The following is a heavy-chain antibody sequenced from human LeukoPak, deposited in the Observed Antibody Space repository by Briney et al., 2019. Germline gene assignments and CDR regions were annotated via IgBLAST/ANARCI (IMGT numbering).Heavy chain of an antibody. Sequence: SETLSLTCAVYGGSFSGYYWSWIRQPPGKGLEWIGEINHSGSTNYNPSLKSRVTISVDTSKNQFSLKLSSVTAADTVVYYCARDPYSSRSFDYWGQGTLVTVSS. D-gene: IGHD6-13*01. J-gene: IGHJ4*02. CDR3: ARDPYSSRSFDY. V-gene: IGHV4-34*01. CDR2: INHSGST. CDR1: GGSFSGYY.